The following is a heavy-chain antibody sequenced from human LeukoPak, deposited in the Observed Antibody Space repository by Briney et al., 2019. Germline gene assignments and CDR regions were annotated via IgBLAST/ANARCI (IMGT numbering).Heavy chain of an antibody. V-gene: IGHV3-64D*06. CDR1: GFTFSRYA. J-gene: IGHJ4*02. Sequence: GGSLRLSCSASGFTFSRYAMHWVPHPPGKGLEYVSAFTNNGRSTYYADSVKGRFTISRNNSKNTLYLQMSSLRAEDTAVYYCASTYSYDSSGYYPFDYWGQGTLVTVPS. CDR3: ASTYSYDSSGYYPFDY. D-gene: IGHD3-22*01. CDR2: FTNNGRST.